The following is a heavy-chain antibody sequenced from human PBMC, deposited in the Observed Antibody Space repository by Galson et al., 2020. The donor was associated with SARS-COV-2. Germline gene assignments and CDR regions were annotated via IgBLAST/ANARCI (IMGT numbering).Heavy chain of an antibody. D-gene: IGHD1-26*01. CDR3: ATGASVGATSWFDP. CDR1: GYTLTKLS. V-gene: IGHV1-24*01. CDR2: FDPEDGET. J-gene: IGHJ5*02. Sequence: ASVKVSCKVSGYTLTKLSMHWVRQAPGKGLEWMGGFDPEDGETIYAQKFQGRVTMTEDTSTDTAYMELSSLRSEDTAVYYCATGASVGATSWFDPWGQGTLVTVSS.